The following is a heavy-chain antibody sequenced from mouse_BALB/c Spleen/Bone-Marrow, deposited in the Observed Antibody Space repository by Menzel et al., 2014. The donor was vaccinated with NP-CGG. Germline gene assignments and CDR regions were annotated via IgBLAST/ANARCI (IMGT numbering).Heavy chain of an antibody. CDR3: TRDHYYYGSSYWYFDV. V-gene: IGHV1S81*02. J-gene: IGHJ1*01. Sequence: VKLQESGAELVKPGASVWLSCKASGYTFTSYYMYWVKQRPGQGLEWIGGINPSNGGTNFNEKFKSKATLTVDKSSSTAYMQLSSLTSEDSAVYYCTRDHYYYGSSYWYFDVWGAGTTVTVSS. CDR2: INPSNGGT. D-gene: IGHD1-1*01. CDR1: GYTFTSYY.